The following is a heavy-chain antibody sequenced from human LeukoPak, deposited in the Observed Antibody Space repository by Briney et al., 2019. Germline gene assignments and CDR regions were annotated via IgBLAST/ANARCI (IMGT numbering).Heavy chain of an antibody. D-gene: IGHD2-2*02. CDR1: GGSFSGYY. Sequence: SETLSLTCAVYGGSFSGYYWSWIRQPPGKGLEWTGEINHSGSTNYNPSLKSRVTISVDTSKNQFSLKLSSVTAADTAVYYCAGGEIVPAAIYRQDYYYYYYMDVWGKGTTVSVSS. J-gene: IGHJ6*03. V-gene: IGHV4-34*01. CDR3: AGGEIVPAAIYRQDYYYYYYMDV. CDR2: INHSGST.